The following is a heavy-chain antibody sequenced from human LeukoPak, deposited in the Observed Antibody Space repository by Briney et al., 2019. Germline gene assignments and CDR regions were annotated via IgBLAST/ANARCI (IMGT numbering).Heavy chain of an antibody. V-gene: IGHV3-23*01. CDR3: AKYGSGSYYNGLF. J-gene: IGHJ4*02. Sequence: PGGSLRLSCAASGFTFSSYAMTWVHQAPGKGLQWVSTISVSGENTYYADSVKGRFTISRDISKSTLYLQMNSLRDEDTAIYYCAKYGSGSYYNGLFWGQGTLVTVSS. D-gene: IGHD3-10*01. CDR2: ISVSGENT. CDR1: GFTFSSYA.